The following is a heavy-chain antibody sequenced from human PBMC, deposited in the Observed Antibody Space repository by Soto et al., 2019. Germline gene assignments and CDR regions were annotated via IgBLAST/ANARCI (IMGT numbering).Heavy chain of an antibody. D-gene: IGHD6-13*01. J-gene: IGHJ6*02. CDR1: GYTFTSYG. V-gene: IGHV1-18*01. CDR3: ARSSSSDDYYYYYGMDV. Sequence: ASVKVSCNASGYTFTSYGISWVRQAPGQGLEWMGWVSAYNGNTNYAQKLQGRVTMITDTSTSTAYMELRSLRSDDTAVYYCARSSSSDDYYYYYGMDVWGQGTTVTAP. CDR2: VSAYNGNT.